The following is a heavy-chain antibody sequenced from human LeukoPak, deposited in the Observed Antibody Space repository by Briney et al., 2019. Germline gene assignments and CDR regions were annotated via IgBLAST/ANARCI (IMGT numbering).Heavy chain of an antibody. V-gene: IGHV1-69*06. J-gene: IGHJ6*03. CDR2: IIPIFGTA. CDR1: GGTFSSYA. D-gene: IGHD6-13*01. Sequence: ASVKVSCKASGGTFSSYAISWVRQAPGQGLEWMGGIIPIFGTANYAQRFQGRVTITADKSTSTAYMELSSLRSEDTAVYYCASSPGIAAQDVYYYYMDVWGKGTTVTVSS. CDR3: ASSPGIAAQDVYYYYMDV.